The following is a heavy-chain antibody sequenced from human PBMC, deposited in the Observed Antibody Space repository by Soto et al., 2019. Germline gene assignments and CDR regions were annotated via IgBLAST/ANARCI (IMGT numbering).Heavy chain of an antibody. CDR3: ARVGNGDYELDY. Sequence: EVQLVESGGSLVKPGGSLRLSCVASGLTFSKVWMSWVRQAPGKGLEWLGRITSQTDGETTDYAAPVKDRFTISRDDSKNTLYLQMNSLRAEDTAVYYCARVGNGDYELDYWGQGTLVTVSS. J-gene: IGHJ4*02. D-gene: IGHD4-17*01. CDR1: GLTFSKVW. V-gene: IGHV3-15*01. CDR2: ITSQTDGETT.